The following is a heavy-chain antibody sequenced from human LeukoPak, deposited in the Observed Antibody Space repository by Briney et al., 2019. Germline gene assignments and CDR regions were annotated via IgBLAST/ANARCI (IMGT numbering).Heavy chain of an antibody. V-gene: IGHV3-21*01. CDR2: ISSSSSYI. Sequence: GGSLRLSCAASGFTFSSYSMSWVRQAPGKGLEWVSSISSSSSYIYYADSVKGRFTISRDNAKNSLYLQMNSLRAEDTAVYYCARGDIVATIGYFDYWGQGTLVTVSS. D-gene: IGHD5-12*01. J-gene: IGHJ4*02. CDR1: GFTFSSYS. CDR3: ARGDIVATIGYFDY.